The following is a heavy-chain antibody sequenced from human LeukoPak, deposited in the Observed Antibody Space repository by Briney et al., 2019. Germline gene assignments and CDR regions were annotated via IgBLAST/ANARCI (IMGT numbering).Heavy chain of an antibody. CDR1: GFTFSSYW. V-gene: IGHV3-23*01. D-gene: IGHD4-23*01. CDR2: ISGSGGST. CDR3: AKEDYGGKVDY. J-gene: IGHJ4*02. Sequence: GGSLRLSCTASGFTFSSYWMNWVRQAPGKGLEWVSAISGSGGSTYYADSVKGRFTISRDNSKNTLYLQMNSLRAEDTAVYYCAKEDYGGKVDYWGQGTLVTVSS.